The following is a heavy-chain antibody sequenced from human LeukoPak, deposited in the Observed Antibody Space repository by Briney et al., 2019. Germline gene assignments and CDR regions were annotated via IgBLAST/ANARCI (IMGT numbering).Heavy chain of an antibody. J-gene: IGHJ5*02. CDR2: IWYDGSNK. Sequence: PGGSLRLSCAASGFNFSSYGMHWVRQAPGKGLEWVAVIWYDGSNKYYADSVKGRFTISRDNSKNTLYLQMNSLRAEDTAVYYCARDKTVVTPSWFDPWGQGTLVTVSS. D-gene: IGHD4-23*01. CDR1: GFNFSSYG. CDR3: ARDKTVVTPSWFDP. V-gene: IGHV3-33*01.